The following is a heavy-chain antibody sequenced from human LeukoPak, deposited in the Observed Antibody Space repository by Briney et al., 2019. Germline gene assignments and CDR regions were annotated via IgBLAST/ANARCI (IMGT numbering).Heavy chain of an antibody. CDR2: INPNSGGK. CDR3: ARANMVRGVGLFFDRNWFDP. J-gene: IGHJ5*02. Sequence: ASVKVSCKASGYTFTRYAMNWVRQAPGQGGEGMGWINPNSGGKNYAQKFQGRVTMTRDTSIRTAYMELSRLRSDDTAVYYCARANMVRGVGLFFDRNWFDPWGQGTLVTVSS. V-gene: IGHV1-2*02. CDR1: GYTFTRYA. D-gene: IGHD3-10*01.